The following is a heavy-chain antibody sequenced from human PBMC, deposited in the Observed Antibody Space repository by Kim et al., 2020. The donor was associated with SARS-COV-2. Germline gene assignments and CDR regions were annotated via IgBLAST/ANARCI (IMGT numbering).Heavy chain of an antibody. CDR2: IYYSGST. D-gene: IGHD3-22*01. J-gene: IGHJ4*02. Sequence: SETLSLTCTVSGGSISSGGYYWSWIRQHPGKGLEWIGYIYYSGSTYYNPSLKSRVTISVDTSKNQFSLKLSSVTAADTAVYYCAREGGSGDSSRLDYWGQGTLVTVSS. CDR3: AREGGSGDSSRLDY. V-gene: IGHV4-31*03. CDR1: GGSISSGGYY.